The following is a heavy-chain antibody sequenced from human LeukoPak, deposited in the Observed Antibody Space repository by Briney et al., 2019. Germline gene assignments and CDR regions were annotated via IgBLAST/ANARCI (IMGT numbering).Heavy chain of an antibody. CDR3: AGGESITMVRGVNPHYYYYYGMDV. CDR1: GFTVSSNY. V-gene: IGHV3-33*08. CDR2: IWYDGSNK. J-gene: IGHJ6*02. D-gene: IGHD3-10*01. Sequence: GGSLRLSCAASGFTVSSNYMSWVRQAPGKGLEWVAVIWYDGSNKYYADSVKGRFTISRDNSKNTLYLQMNSLRAEDTAVYYCAGGESITMVRGVNPHYYYYYGMDVWGQGTTVTVSS.